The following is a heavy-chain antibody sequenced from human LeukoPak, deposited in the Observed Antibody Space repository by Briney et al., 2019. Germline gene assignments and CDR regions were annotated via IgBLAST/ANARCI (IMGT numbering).Heavy chain of an antibody. Sequence: GGSLRLSCAASGFTFSSYWMSWVRQAPGKGLEWVANIKQDGSEKYYVDSVKGRFTISRDNAKNSLYLQMNSLRAEDTAVYYCARDVDSSSWYHYYYYMDVWGKGTTVTVSS. D-gene: IGHD6-13*01. J-gene: IGHJ6*03. V-gene: IGHV3-7*01. CDR1: GFTFSSYW. CDR2: IKQDGSEK. CDR3: ARDVDSSSWYHYYYYMDV.